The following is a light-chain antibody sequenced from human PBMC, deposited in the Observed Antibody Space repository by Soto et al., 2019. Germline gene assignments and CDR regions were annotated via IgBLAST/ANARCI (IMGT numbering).Light chain of an antibody. J-gene: IGKJ4*01. V-gene: IGKV3-20*01. CDR2: AAS. CDR3: QQYGNSPLT. CDR1: QSVSSSY. Sequence: EIVLTQSPGTLSLSPGERATLSFMPSQSVSSSYLVWHQQKPGQAPRLLIYAASRRATGIPDRFSGSGSGTDFTLTISRLEPEDFALYYCQQYGNSPLTFGGGTKVDIK.